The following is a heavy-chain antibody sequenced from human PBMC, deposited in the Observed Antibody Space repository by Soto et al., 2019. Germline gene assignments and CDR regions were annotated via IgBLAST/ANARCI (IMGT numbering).Heavy chain of an antibody. CDR1: GDSLITYY. CDR2: IHDTGRT. D-gene: IGHD3-16*02. V-gene: IGHV4-4*07. CDR3: ARESVSGTYRFDS. J-gene: IGHJ4*02. Sequence: PSETLSLTCTFSGDSLITYYWSWIRQPAGERLEWIGRIHDTGRTNYNPSLKSRVTMSVDTSKNQFSLRVNSVTAADTAVYYCARESVSGTYRFDSWGQGTLVTVSS.